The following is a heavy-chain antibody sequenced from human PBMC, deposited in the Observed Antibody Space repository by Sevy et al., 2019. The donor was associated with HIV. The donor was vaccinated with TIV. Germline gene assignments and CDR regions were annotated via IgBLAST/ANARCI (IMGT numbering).Heavy chain of an antibody. CDR2: INNKGST. J-gene: IGHJ3*02. V-gene: IGHV4-30-2*01. CDR1: GGSISSGGYS. D-gene: IGHD3-3*01. CDR3: ARAERFLEKRGAFDI. Sequence: SETLSLTCAVSGGSISSGGYSWSWIRQPPGKGLEWIGKINNKGSTYYNPSLKSRVTISVDRSKNQFSLKLSSVTAADTAVYYCARAERFLEKRGAFDIWGQGTMVTVSS.